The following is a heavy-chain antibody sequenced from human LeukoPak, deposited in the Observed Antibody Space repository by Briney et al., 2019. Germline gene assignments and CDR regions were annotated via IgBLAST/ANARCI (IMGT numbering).Heavy chain of an antibody. D-gene: IGHD3-3*01. CDR1: GGSISSSSYY. CDR2: IYYSGST. CDR3: ARDRPYYDFWSGYYLIDY. J-gene: IGHJ4*02. Sequence: PSETLSLTCTVSGGSISSSSYYWGWIRQPPGKGLEWIGSIYYSGSTYYNPSLKSRVTISVDTSKNQFSLKLSSVTAADTAVYYCARDRPYYDFWSGYYLIDYWGQGTLVTVSS. V-gene: IGHV4-39*07.